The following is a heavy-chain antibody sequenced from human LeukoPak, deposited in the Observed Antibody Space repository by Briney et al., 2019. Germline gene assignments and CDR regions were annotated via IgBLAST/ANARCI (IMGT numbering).Heavy chain of an antibody. Sequence: GGSLRLSCAASGFTFSTYSMNWVRQAPGKGLECVSYISSSSSTIYYADAVKGRFTISRGNAKNSLYLPMNSMRAEYTAVYYCPRDCPTVYDYVWGRPDYWGQGTLVTVSS. D-gene: IGHD3-16*01. CDR1: GFTFSTYS. CDR2: ISSSSSTI. CDR3: PRDCPTVYDYVWGRPDY. J-gene: IGHJ4*02. V-gene: IGHV3-48*01.